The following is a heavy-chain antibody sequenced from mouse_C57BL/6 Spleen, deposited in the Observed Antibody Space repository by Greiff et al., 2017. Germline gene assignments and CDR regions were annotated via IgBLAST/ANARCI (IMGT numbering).Heavy chain of an antibody. Sequence: VQLQQPGAELVMPGASVKLSCKASGYTFTSYWMHWVKQRPGQGLEWIGEIDPSDSYTNYNQKFKGKSTLTVDKSSSTAYMQLSSLTSEDSAVYYCARNYGSPAWFAYWGQGTLVTVSA. CDR1: GYTFTSYW. CDR2: IDPSDSYT. CDR3: ARNYGSPAWFAY. J-gene: IGHJ3*01. V-gene: IGHV1-69*01. D-gene: IGHD1-1*01.